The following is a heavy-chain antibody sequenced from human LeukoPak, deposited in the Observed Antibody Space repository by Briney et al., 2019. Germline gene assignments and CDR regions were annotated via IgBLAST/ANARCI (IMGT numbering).Heavy chain of an antibody. CDR1: GGSISSSSYY. CDR3: ARDGVGATRWFDP. D-gene: IGHD1-26*01. J-gene: IGHJ5*02. V-gene: IGHV4-39*07. CDR2: IYYSGST. Sequence: SETLSLTCTVSGGSISSSSYYWGWIRQPPGKGLEWIGSIYYSGSTYYNPSLKSRVTISVDTSKNQFSLKLSSVTAADTAVYYCARDGVGATRWFDPWGQGTLVTVSS.